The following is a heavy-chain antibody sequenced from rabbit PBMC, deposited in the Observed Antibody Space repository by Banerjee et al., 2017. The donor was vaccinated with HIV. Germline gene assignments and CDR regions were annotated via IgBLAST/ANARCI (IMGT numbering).Heavy chain of an antibody. CDR2: IDTDSIGNT. J-gene: IGHJ4*01. V-gene: IGHV1S40*01. CDR1: GFSFSSSYW. Sequence: QSLEESGGDLVKPGASLTLTCTASGFSFSSSYWICWVRQAPGKGLEWIACIDTDSIGNTYYASWAKGRFTISKPSSTTVTLQMTSLTAADTATYLCARDLAGVIGWNFNLWGPGTLVTVS. D-gene: IGHD4-1*01. CDR3: ARDLAGVIGWNFNL.